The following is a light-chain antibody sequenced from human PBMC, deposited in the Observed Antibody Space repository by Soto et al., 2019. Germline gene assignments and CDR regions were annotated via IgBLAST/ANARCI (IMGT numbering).Light chain of an antibody. J-gene: IGKJ1*01. V-gene: IGKV3-20*01. CDR3: QQYGSAPTWT. CDR1: QSVTGNY. Sequence: EIVLTQSPGTLSLFPGERATLSCRASQSVTGNYVAWYQQKPGQAPRLLIYGASSRATGIPDRFSGSGSGTYFTLTISRLEPEDFTLYYCQQYGSAPTWTFGQGTKVEIK. CDR2: GAS.